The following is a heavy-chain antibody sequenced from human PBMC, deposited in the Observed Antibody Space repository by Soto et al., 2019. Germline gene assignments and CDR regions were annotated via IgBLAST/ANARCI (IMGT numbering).Heavy chain of an antibody. Sequence: ASETLSLTCTVSGGSISSYYWSWIRQPPGKGLEWIGYIYYSGSTNYNPSLKSRVTISVDTSKNQFSLKLSSVTAADTAVYYCASMGYYYDSSGPFDYWGQGTLVTVSS. CDR1: GGSISSYY. CDR2: IYYSGST. D-gene: IGHD3-22*01. CDR3: ASMGYYYDSSGPFDY. V-gene: IGHV4-59*01. J-gene: IGHJ4*02.